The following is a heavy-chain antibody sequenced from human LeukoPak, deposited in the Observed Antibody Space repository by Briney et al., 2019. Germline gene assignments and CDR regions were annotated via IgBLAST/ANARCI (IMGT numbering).Heavy chain of an antibody. J-gene: IGHJ6*02. Sequence: GASVKVSCKASGYTFTSYAMHWVRQAPGQRLEWMGWINAGNGNTKYSQKFQGRVTITRDTSASTAYMELSSLRSEDTAVYYCARDRRHIVVVTVPSHHYGMDVWGQGTTVTVSS. CDR2: INAGNGNT. D-gene: IGHD2-21*02. CDR3: ARDRRHIVVVTVPSHHYGMDV. V-gene: IGHV1-3*01. CDR1: GYTFTSYA.